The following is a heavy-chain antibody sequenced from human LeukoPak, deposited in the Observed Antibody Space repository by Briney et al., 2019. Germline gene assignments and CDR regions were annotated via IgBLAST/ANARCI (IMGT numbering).Heavy chain of an antibody. D-gene: IGHD6-13*01. CDR1: GFTFSSYW. J-gene: IGHJ6*03. Sequence: GGSPRLSCAASGFTFSSYWMSWVRQAPGKGLEWVANIKQDGSEKYYVDSVKGRFTISRDNAKNSLYLQMNSLRAEDTAVCYCARDFRGYSSSPPAYYYYYMDVWGKGTTVTVSS. CDR2: IKQDGSEK. V-gene: IGHV3-7*01. CDR3: ARDFRGYSSSPPAYYYYYMDV.